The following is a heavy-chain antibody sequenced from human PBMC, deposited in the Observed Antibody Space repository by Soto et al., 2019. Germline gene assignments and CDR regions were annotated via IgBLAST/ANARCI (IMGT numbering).Heavy chain of an antibody. CDR2: IYHSGST. CDR1: GGSISSGGYS. V-gene: IGHV4-30-2*01. D-gene: IGHD3-10*01. CDR3: AGGHLLWFGESINWFDP. J-gene: IGHJ5*02. Sequence: SETLSLTCAVSGGSISSGGYSWSWIRQPPGKGLEWIGYIYHSGSTYYNPSLKSRVTISVDRSKNQFSLKLSSVTAADTAVYYCAGGHLLWFGESINWFDPWGQGTRVTVAS.